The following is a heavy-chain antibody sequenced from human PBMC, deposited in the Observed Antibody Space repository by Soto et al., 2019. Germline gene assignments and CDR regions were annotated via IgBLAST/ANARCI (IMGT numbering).Heavy chain of an antibody. CDR1: GVVLGSDAYY. CDR3: AREGPSSSRYFDY. V-gene: IGHV4-31*03. CDR2: IYHTWST. D-gene: IGHD6-6*01. Sequence: SETLSLTCTVSGVVLGSDAYYWSWIRQHPGKGLEWIGNIYHTWSTYYNPSLKSRVVISLDTSKNQFSLKLSSVTAADTAVYYCAREGPSSSRYFDYWGQGTLVTVSS. J-gene: IGHJ4*02.